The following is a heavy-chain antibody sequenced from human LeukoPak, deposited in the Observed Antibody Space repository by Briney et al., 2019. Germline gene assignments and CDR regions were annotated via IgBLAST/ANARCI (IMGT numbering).Heavy chain of an antibody. CDR1: GFTFSNYG. CDR3: VSMVRGIGY. D-gene: IGHD3-10*01. V-gene: IGHV3-30*02. J-gene: IGHJ4*02. Sequence: GGSLRLSCAASGFTFSNYGMHWVRQAPGKGLEWVGFIRYDGRNKYYADFVKGRFTISRDNSKNSVYLQLNSLRPEDTAMYYCVSMVRGIGYWGQGTLITVSS. CDR2: IRYDGRNK.